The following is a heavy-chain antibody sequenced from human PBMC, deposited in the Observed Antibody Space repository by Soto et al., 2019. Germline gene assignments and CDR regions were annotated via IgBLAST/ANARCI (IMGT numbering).Heavy chain of an antibody. CDR3: AKDRHYSSSWFLGHFFDY. V-gene: IGHV3-23*01. Sequence: GGSLRLSCAASGFTFSSYVMSWVRQAPGKGLEWVSTISGSGGSTYYADSVKGRFTISRDNSKNTLYLQMNSLRGEDTAVYYCAKDRHYSSSWFLGHFFDYWGQGTLVTVSS. D-gene: IGHD6-13*01. J-gene: IGHJ4*02. CDR2: ISGSGGST. CDR1: GFTFSSYV.